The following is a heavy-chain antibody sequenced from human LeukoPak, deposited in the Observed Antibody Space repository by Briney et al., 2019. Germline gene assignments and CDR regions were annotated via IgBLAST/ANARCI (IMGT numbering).Heavy chain of an antibody. CDR2: IIPIFGTA. D-gene: IGHD6-19*01. CDR3: ARGHAGRWLKVYYYYYGMDV. J-gene: IGHJ6*02. Sequence: SVTVSCKASGGTFSSYAISWVRQAPGQGLEWMGGIIPIFGTANYAQKFQGRATITADESTSTAYMELSSLRSEDTAVYYCARGHAGRWLKVYYYYYGMDVWGQGTTVTVSS. V-gene: IGHV1-69*13. CDR1: GGTFSSYA.